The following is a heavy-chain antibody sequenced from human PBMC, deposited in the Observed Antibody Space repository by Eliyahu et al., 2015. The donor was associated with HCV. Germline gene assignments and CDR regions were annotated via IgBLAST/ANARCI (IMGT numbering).Heavy chain of an antibody. J-gene: IGHJ4*02. D-gene: IGHD3-10*01. CDR2: ISSNGGST. CDR3: ARRGSGSEFDY. V-gene: IGHV3-64*01. Sequence: EVQLVESGGGLVQPGGSLRLSCAASGFTFSSYAMHWVRQAPGKGXEYVSAISSNGGSTXYANSVKGRFTISRDNSKNTLYLQMGSLRAEDMAVYYCARRGSGSEFDYWGQGTLVTVSS. CDR1: GFTFSSYA.